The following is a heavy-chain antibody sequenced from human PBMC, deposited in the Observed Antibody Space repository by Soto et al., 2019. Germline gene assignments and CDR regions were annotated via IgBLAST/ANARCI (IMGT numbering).Heavy chain of an antibody. Sequence: SETLSLTCTVSGGSISSYYWSWIRQPPGKGLEWIGYIYYSGSTNYNPSLKSRVTISVDTSKNQFSLKLSSVTAADTAVYYCAGDVVVAATDAFDIWGQGTMVTVSS. CDR1: GGSISSYY. CDR3: AGDVVVAATDAFDI. CDR2: IYYSGST. V-gene: IGHV4-59*01. J-gene: IGHJ3*02. D-gene: IGHD2-15*01.